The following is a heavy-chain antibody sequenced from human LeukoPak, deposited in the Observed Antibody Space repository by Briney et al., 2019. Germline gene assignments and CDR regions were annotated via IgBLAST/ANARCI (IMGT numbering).Heavy chain of an antibody. CDR2: IYYSGST. J-gene: IGHJ4*02. CDR1: GGSISSYY. V-gene: IGHV4-59*01. CDR3: ARDGHAGYYFDY. Sequence: SETLSLTCTVSGGSISSYYWSWIRQPPGKGLEWIGYIYYSGSTNYNPSLKSRVTISVDTSKNQFSLKLSSVTAADTAVYYCARDGHAGYYFDYWGQRTLVTVSS.